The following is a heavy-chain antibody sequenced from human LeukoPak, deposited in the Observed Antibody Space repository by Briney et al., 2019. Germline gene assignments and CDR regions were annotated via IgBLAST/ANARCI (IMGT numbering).Heavy chain of an antibody. CDR2: ISSRISST. V-gene: IGHV3-21*01. CDR3: ARDLLAATTTTGRSLDY. CDR1: GFTFSSYS. Sequence: GGSLKLSCAASGFTFSSYSLNWVRQAPGKGLEWVSSISSRISSTYYADSVKGRFTISRDNAKNSLYLQMNSLRAEDTAVYYCARDLLAATTTTGRSLDYWGQGTLVTVSS. J-gene: IGHJ4*02. D-gene: IGHD1-1*01.